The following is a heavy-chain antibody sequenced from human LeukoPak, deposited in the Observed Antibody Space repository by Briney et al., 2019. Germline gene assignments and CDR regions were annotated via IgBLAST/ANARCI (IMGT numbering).Heavy chain of an antibody. J-gene: IGHJ4*02. D-gene: IGHD3-22*01. CDR1: GFTFSNYA. V-gene: IGHV3-23*01. CDR2: ISGSGDST. Sequence: GGSLRLSCAGSGFTFSNYAMSWVRLAPRKGLEWVSVISGSGDSTFYADSVKGRFTISRDNSKNTLYLQMNGLRPEDTAVYYCAKAGHYYDTSGYYLVDWGQGTLVTVSS. CDR3: AKAGHYYDTSGYYLVD.